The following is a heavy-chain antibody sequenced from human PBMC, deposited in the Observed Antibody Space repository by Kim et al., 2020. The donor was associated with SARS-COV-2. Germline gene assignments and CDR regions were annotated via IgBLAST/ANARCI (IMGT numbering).Heavy chain of an antibody. CDR3: AREWGAFDI. J-gene: IGHJ3*02. D-gene: IGHD3-16*01. CDR2: ISNDGSKK. V-gene: IGHV3-30*09. Sequence: GGSLRLSCAASGFTFSGYDMHWVRQAPGKGLEWVAIISNDGSKKHYADSVRGRLAISRDNSKKTLYLQMNSLRGEDTAVYYCAREWGAFDIWGQGTMVTVSS. CDR1: GFTFSGYD.